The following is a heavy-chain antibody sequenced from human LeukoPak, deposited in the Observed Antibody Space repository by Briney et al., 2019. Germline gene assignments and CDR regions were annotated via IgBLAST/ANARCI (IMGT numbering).Heavy chain of an antibody. V-gene: IGHV1-69*05. D-gene: IGHD6-19*01. CDR3: ATGTFSSGWYGGY. CDR1: GGTFSSYA. Sequence: SVKVSCKASGGTFSSYAISWVRQAPGQGLEWMGGIIPIFGTANYAQKFQGRVTITTDGSTSTAYMELSSLRSEDTAVYYCATGTFSSGWYGGYWGQGTLVTVSS. J-gene: IGHJ4*02. CDR2: IIPIFGTA.